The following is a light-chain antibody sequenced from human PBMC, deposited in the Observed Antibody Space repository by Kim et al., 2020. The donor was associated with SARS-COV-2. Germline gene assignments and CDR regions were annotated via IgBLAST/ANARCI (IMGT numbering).Light chain of an antibody. J-gene: IGLJ2*01. CDR2: LNSDGSH. CDR3: QTWGTGIVV. V-gene: IGLV4-69*01. CDR1: SGHSSYA. Sequence: SVKLTCTMSSGHSSYAIAWHQQQPEKGPRYLMKLNSDGSHSKGDGIPDRFSGSSSGAERYLTISSLQSEDEADYYCQTWGTGIVVFGGGTQLTVL.